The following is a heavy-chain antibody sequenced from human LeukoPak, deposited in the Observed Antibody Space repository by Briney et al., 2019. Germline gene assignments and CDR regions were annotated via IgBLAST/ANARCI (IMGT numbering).Heavy chain of an antibody. J-gene: IGHJ3*02. D-gene: IGHD6-19*01. CDR1: GGSISSYY. V-gene: IGHV4-39*01. Sequence: SETLSLTCTVSGGSISSYYWGWIRQPPGKGLEWIGSIYYSGSTYYNPSLKSRVTISVDTSKNQFSLKLSSVTAADTAVYYCAQWLMGNDAFDIWGQGTMVTVSS. CDR2: IYYSGST. CDR3: AQWLMGNDAFDI.